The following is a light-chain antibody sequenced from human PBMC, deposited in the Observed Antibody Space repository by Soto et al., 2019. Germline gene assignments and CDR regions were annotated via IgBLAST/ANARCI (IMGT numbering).Light chain of an antibody. CDR2: EGT. J-gene: IGLJ2*01. V-gene: IGLV2-23*01. CDR3: SSYAGSGTFV. Sequence: QSVLTQPASVSGSPGQSITISCTGTSSDVGRYNLVSWYQQHPGKAPKLMISEGTERPSGVSNRFSASKSANTASLTISGLQAEDEAHYHCSSYAGSGTFVFGGGTQLTVL. CDR1: SSDVGRYNL.